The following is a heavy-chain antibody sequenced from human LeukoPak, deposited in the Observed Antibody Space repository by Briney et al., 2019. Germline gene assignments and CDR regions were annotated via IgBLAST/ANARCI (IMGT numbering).Heavy chain of an antibody. Sequence: SETLSLTCTLSGGSVSSGSYYWSWIRQPPGKGLEWIGYIYYTGSPNYNPSLKSRVTISVDTSKNQFSLKLSSVTAADTAVYYCARGGKKFDPWGQGTLVTVSS. CDR1: GGSVSSGSYY. V-gene: IGHV4-61*01. CDR3: ARGGKKFDP. J-gene: IGHJ5*02. CDR2: IYYTGSP.